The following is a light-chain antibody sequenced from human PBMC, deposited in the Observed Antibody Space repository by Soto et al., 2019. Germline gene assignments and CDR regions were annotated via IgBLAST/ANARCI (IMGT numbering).Light chain of an antibody. CDR2: DVS. V-gene: IGLV2-18*02. CDR1: SSDVGSYNR. J-gene: IGLJ1*01. Sequence: QSALTQPPSVSGSPGQSVAISCTGTSSDVGSYNRVSWYQQPPGTAPKLMIYDVSNRPSGVPDRFSGSKSGNTASLTISGLHAEDEADYYCSSLTTSSTYVFGTGTKLTVL. CDR3: SSLTTSSTYV.